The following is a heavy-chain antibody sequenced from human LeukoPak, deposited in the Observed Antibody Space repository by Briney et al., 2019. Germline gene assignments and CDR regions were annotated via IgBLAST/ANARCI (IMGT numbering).Heavy chain of an antibody. CDR2: IYYSGIT. J-gene: IGHJ5*02. Sequence: SETLSLTCDVSGSSISNYYWGWIRQPPGKGLEWIGSIYYSGITYYNPSLKGRVTMSVDTSENQFSLKLSSVTAADTSVYYCATSSTVPNWFDPWGQGTLVTVSS. D-gene: IGHD4-11*01. CDR1: GSSISNYY. V-gene: IGHV4-39*01. CDR3: ATSSTVPNWFDP.